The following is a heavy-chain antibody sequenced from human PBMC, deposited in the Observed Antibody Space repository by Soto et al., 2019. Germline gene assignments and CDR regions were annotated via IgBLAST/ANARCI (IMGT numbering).Heavy chain of an antibody. J-gene: IGHJ6*02. Sequence: SCAASGFRFSNAWLSCVRPLPGKGLEWVGHIKSKTDGGTADYAAPVKGRFTISRDDSKNTLYLQMNSLKTEDTAMFYCTTLNYGVDVWGQGTTVTVAS. CDR2: IKSKTDGGTA. CDR1: GFRFSNAW. CDR3: TTLNYGVDV. V-gene: IGHV3-15*01.